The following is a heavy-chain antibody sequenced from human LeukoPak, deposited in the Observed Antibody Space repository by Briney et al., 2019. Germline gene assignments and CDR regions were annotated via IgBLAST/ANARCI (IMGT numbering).Heavy chain of an antibody. Sequence: GGSLRLSCAASGFTFSSYAMSWVRQAPGKGLEWVSAISGSGGSTYYADSVKGRFTISRDNSKNTLYLQMNSLRAEDTAVYYCAKGSYDTLTGYYNPEFDYWGQGTLVTVSS. CDR1: GFTFSSYA. D-gene: IGHD3-9*01. CDR2: ISGSGGST. J-gene: IGHJ4*02. CDR3: AKGSYDTLTGYYNPEFDY. V-gene: IGHV3-23*01.